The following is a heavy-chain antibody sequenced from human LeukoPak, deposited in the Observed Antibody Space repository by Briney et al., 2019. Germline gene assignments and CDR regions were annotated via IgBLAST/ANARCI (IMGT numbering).Heavy chain of an antibody. V-gene: IGHV3-30-3*01. Sequence: PGGSLRLSCAASGYTFSNYAIYWVRQAPGEGLEWVAGMSYDVTNKYYADSVKGRFTISRDNSRNTLYLEMNSLRPEDTAVYYCARDLRRSYGAAVGQFAYWGQGTLVTVSS. D-gene: IGHD4-17*01. CDR3: ARDLRRSYGAAVGQFAY. CDR1: GYTFSNYA. CDR2: MSYDVTNK. J-gene: IGHJ4*02.